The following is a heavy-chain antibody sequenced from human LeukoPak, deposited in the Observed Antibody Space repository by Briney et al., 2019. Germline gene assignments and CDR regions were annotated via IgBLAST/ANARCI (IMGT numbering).Heavy chain of an antibody. Sequence: SKTLSLTCTVSGGSLSTGDYYWSWIRPPPGKGLEWIGYVHDSGQSGYIYYNPSLKSRVVISVDMSNNQVSLHLSSGTAADTAVYYRATKPNGAYYFDLWGKGALVTVSA. CDR1: GGSLSTGDYY. D-gene: IGHD4-17*01. CDR2: VHDSGQSGYI. J-gene: IGHJ4*02. V-gene: IGHV4-30-4*08. CDR3: ATKPNGAYYFDL.